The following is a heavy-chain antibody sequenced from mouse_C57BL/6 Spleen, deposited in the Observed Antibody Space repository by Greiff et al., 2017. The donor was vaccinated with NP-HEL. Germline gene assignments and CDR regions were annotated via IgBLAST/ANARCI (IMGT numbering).Heavy chain of an antibody. J-gene: IGHJ4*01. CDR1: GYAFSSYW. CDR2: IYPGDGDT. Sequence: QVQLQQSGAELVKPGASVKISCKASGYAFSSYWMNWVKQRPGKGLAWIGQIYPGDGDTNYNGKFKGKATLTADKSSSTAYMQLSSLTSEDSAVYFCARKGIYDYDDAMDYWGQGTSVTVSS. V-gene: IGHV1-80*01. D-gene: IGHD2-4*01. CDR3: ARKGIYDYDDAMDY.